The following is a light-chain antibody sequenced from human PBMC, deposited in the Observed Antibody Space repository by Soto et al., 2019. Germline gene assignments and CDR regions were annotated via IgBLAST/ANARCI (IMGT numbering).Light chain of an antibody. J-gene: IGKJ1*01. CDR3: QQGSTWPWT. V-gene: IGKV3-11*01. Sequence: EIVLTQSPATLSMSPGERATLSCRASQSVSSSLAWYQQKLGQAPRLLIYEASDRATGIPARFSGSGSGTDLTLIISSLESEDFAVYYCQQGSTWPWTFGLGTKVEIK. CDR1: QSVSSS. CDR2: EAS.